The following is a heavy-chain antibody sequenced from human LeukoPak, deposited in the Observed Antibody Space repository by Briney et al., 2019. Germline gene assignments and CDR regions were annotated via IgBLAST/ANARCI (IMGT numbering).Heavy chain of an antibody. CDR3: VKGPPNWGFDY. CDR2: MSPNSGNT. CDR1: GYTFTSYY. Sequence: ASVKVSCKASGYTFTSYYMHWVRQATGPGLEWMGWMSPNSGNTGYAQKFQGRVTMTRNTSISTAYMELSSLRSEDTAVYYCVKGPPNWGFDYWGQGTLVIVSS. V-gene: IGHV1-8*02. D-gene: IGHD7-27*01. J-gene: IGHJ4*02.